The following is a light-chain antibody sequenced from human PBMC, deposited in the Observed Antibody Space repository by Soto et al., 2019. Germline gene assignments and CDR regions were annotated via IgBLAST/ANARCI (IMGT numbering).Light chain of an antibody. J-gene: IGKJ1*01. CDR3: QQYGSLSWT. Sequence: EILSTQSPSTLSLSPGEGVTLSCRASQSVTVNSLAWYQQKPGQAPRLLIYGASNRATGIPARFSGSGTGTDFTLTISRLEPEDFAVYYCQQYGSLSWTFGQGTK. CDR1: QSVTVNS. CDR2: GAS. V-gene: IGKV3-20*01.